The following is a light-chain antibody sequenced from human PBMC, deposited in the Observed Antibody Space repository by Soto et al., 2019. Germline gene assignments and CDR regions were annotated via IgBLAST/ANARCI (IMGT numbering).Light chain of an antibody. Sequence: QMTQNPSSLSASVGEKIIITCRASRDVGSDVSWYQQKPGQAPKLLIYAASNLYTGVPSRFSGSRSGTEFTLTISSLQPEDFASYYCLQDYGDSWTFGQGTKVDIK. CDR2: AAS. V-gene: IGKV1-6*01. CDR3: LQDYGDSWT. CDR1: RDVGSD. J-gene: IGKJ1*01.